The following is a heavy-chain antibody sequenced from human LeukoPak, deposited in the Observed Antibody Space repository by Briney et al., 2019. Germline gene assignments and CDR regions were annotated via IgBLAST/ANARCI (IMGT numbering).Heavy chain of an antibody. V-gene: IGHV3-33*01. D-gene: IGHD6-19*01. CDR2: IWYDGSKK. Sequence: GGSLRLSCAASGFTFSSYGMHWVRQAPGKGLEWVAVIWYDGSKKYYADSVKGRFTISRDNSRNTLYLQMNSLRAEDTAVYYCARAGPVYSSGWYGPYYFDYWGQGTLVTVSS. CDR1: GFTFSSYG. J-gene: IGHJ4*02. CDR3: ARAGPVYSSGWYGPYYFDY.